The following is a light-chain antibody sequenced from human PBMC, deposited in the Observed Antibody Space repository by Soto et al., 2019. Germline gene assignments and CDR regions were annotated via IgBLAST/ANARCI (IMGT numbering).Light chain of an antibody. Sequence: EIVLTQSPATLSVSPGERATLSCRASQTINNNVAWYQLKDGQVPRLVIYGASTRATGIPDRFSGSGSGTDFTLTISRLEPEDFAVYYCQQYGSSPTFGGGTKVDIK. J-gene: IGKJ4*01. CDR3: QQYGSSPT. V-gene: IGKV3-20*01. CDR1: QTINNN. CDR2: GAS.